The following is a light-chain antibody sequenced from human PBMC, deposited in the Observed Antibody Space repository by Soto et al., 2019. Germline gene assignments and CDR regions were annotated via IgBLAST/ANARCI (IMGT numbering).Light chain of an antibody. J-gene: IGLJ3*02. CDR1: SSDVGGYNY. V-gene: IGLV2-14*01. CDR2: DVS. CDR3: CSYTSSSTRWV. Sequence: QSALTQPASVSGSPGQSITISCTGTSSDVGGYNYVSWYQQHPGKAPKLMIYDVSNRPSGVSNRFAGSKSGNTASLTISGLQAEDEADYYCCSYTSSSTRWVFGGGTKVTVL.